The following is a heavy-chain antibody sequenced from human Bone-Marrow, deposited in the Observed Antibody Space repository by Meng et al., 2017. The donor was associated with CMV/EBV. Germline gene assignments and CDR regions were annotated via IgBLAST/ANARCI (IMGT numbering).Heavy chain of an antibody. CDR3: IYDFWSGSIRSPDY. CDR2: IKSKTDGGTT. D-gene: IGHD3-3*01. Sequence: GESLKISCAASGFTFSNAWMSWVRQAPGKGLEWVGRIKSKTDGGTTDYAAPVKGRFTIPRDDSKNTLYLQMNSLKTEDTAVYYCIYDFWSGSIRSPDYWGQGTLVTVSS. V-gene: IGHV3-15*01. J-gene: IGHJ4*02. CDR1: GFTFSNAW.